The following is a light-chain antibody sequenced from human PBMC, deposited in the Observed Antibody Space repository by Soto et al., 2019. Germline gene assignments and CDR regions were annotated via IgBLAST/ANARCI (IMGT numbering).Light chain of an antibody. Sequence: DIQMTQSPSPLSASVGDRVTITCRSSQSISSYVNWYQQKPGIAPRLLIFAASNLQTGVPSRFSGSGSGTDFTLTISSLQPEDFATYFCQPTYSTPFTLGPGTKVDI. J-gene: IGKJ3*01. CDR3: QPTYSTPFT. CDR2: AAS. V-gene: IGKV1-39*01. CDR1: QSISSY.